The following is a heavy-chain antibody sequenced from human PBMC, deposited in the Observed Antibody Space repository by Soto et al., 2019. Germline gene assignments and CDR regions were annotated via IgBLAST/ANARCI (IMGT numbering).Heavy chain of an antibody. CDR1: GFTFGDYY. J-gene: IGHJ4*02. V-gene: IGHV3-11*01. CDR2: ISSSGGTI. CDR3: ARDPLISGSGLDH. D-gene: IGHD5-12*01. Sequence: GFLRLSYGVSGFTFGDYYMGWIRQAPGKGLEWISYISSSGGTIYYSDSVKGRFTISRDNAKNSLYLQMNSLRAEDTAVYYCARDPLISGSGLDHWGQGTLVTVSS.